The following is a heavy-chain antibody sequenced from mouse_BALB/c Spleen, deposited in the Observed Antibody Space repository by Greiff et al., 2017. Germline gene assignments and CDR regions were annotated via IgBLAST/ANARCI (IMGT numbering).Heavy chain of an antibody. V-gene: IGHV1-54*01. D-gene: IGHD4-1*01. CDR3: ARSDWDAVDFDY. J-gene: IGHJ2*01. CDR2: INPGSGGT. CDR1: GYAFTNYL. Sequence: QVQLKQSGAELVRPGTSVTVSCKASGYAFTNYLIEWVKQRPGQGLEWIGVINPGSGGTNYNEKFKGKATLTAGKSSSTAYMQLSSLTSDDSAVYFCARSDWDAVDFDYWGQGTTLTVSS.